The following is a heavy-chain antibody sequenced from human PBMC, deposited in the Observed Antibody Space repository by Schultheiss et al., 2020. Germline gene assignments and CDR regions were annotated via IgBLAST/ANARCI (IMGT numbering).Heavy chain of an antibody. CDR1: GFTFSSYG. V-gene: IGHV3-30*02. CDR3: AREGGYDVGGAFDI. CDR2: IRYDGSNK. Sequence: GGSLRLSCAASGFTFSSYGMHWVRQAPGKGLEWVAFIRYDGSNKYYADSVKGRFTISRDNSKNTLYLQLHSLRAEDTAVYYCAREGGYDVGGAFDIWGQGTMVTVSS. J-gene: IGHJ3*02. D-gene: IGHD5-12*01.